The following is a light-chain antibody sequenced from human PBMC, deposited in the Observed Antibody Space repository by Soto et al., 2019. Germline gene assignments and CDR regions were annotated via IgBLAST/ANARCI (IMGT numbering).Light chain of an antibody. CDR2: EVN. V-gene: IGLV2-8*01. J-gene: IGLJ1*01. CDR3: PSCASNNYV. CDR1: SSDVGGYNY. Sequence: QSALTQPPSASGSPGQSVTLSCAGTSSDVGGYNYVSWYQQHPGKAPKLMIYEVNKRPSGVPDRFSGSKSGNTASLTVSGLQAEDEADYYRPSCASNNYVSAPGTKVT.